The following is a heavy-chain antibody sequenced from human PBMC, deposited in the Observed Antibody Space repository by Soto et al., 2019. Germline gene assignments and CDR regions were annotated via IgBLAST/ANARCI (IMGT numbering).Heavy chain of an antibody. CDR3: AKDSSGDLTYRGVFDY. J-gene: IGHJ4*02. D-gene: IGHD3-10*01. Sequence: GGSLRLSCAASGFTFSSYAMSWVRQAPGKGLEWVSAISGSGGSTYYADSVKGRFTISRDNSKNTLYLQMNSLRAEDTAVYYCAKDSSGDLTYRGVFDYWGQGTLVTVSS. CDR1: GFTFSSYA. V-gene: IGHV3-23*01. CDR2: ISGSGGST.